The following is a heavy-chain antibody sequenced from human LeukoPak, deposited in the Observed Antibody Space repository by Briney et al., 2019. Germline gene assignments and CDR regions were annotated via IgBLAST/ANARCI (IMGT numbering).Heavy chain of an antibody. Sequence: PGGSLRLSCQASGFTFSNYAMSWVRQAPGKGLEWVSSINPDDGGSFFANSVKGRFTISRDDSKSALYLQMNSMRAEDTAVYYCARDTKAVAGTIYYYDGMDVWGQGTTVTVSS. J-gene: IGHJ6*02. V-gene: IGHV3-23*01. D-gene: IGHD6-19*01. CDR2: INPDDGGS. CDR3: ARDTKAVAGTIYYYDGMDV. CDR1: GFTFSNYA.